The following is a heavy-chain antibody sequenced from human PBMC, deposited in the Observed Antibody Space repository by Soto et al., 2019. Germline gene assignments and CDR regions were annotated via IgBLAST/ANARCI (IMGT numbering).Heavy chain of an antibody. CDR2: FDPEDGET. Sequence: ASVKVSCKVSGYTLTELSMHWVRQAPGKGLEWMGGFDPEDGETIYAQKFQGRVTMTEDTSTDTAYMELSRLRSEDTAVYYCATPRGYDYYYGMDVWGQGTTVTVSS. V-gene: IGHV1-24*01. J-gene: IGHJ6*02. CDR1: GYTLTELS. CDR3: ATPRGYDYYYGMDV.